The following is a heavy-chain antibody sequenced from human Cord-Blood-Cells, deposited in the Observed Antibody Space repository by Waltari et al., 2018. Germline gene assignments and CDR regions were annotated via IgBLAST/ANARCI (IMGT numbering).Heavy chain of an antibody. J-gene: IGHJ1*01. V-gene: IGHV4-34*01. CDR1: GGSFSGYY. D-gene: IGHD6-13*01. Sequence: QVQLQQWGAGLLKPSETLSLTCAVYGGSFSGYYWSWIRQPPGKGLEWIGEINHSGSTNYNPSLKSRVTISVDPSKNQFSLTLSSVTAADTAVYYCATAFPGIAAAGTEYFQHWGQGTLVTVSS. CDR3: ATAFPGIAAAGTEYFQH. CDR2: INHSGST.